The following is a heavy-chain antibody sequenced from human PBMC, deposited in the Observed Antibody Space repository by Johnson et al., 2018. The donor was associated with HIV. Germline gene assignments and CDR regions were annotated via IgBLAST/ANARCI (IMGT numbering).Heavy chain of an antibody. D-gene: IGHD1-26*01. CDR3: AKALGWELSI. J-gene: IGHJ3*02. CDR2: INWNGGNT. Sequence: MLLVESGGGVVRPGGSLRLSCAASGFTFDDYGMTWVRQPPGKGLEWVSSINWNGGNTEYADSVKGRFTISRDNSKNTLYLQMNSLRAEDTAVYYCAKALGWELSIWGQGTMVTVSS. V-gene: IGHV3-20*04. CDR1: GFTFDDYG.